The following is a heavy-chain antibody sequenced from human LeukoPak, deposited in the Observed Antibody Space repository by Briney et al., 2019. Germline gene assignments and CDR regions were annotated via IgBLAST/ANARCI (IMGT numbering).Heavy chain of an antibody. CDR2: IRYDGSNK. CDR1: GFTFSSYG. CDR3: AKDQVLPVAIMHDAFDI. Sequence: GGSLRLSCAASGFTFSSYGMHWVRQAPGKGLEWVAFIRYDGSNKYYADSVKGRFTISRDNSKNTLYLQMNSLRAEDTAVYYCAKDQVLPVAIMHDAFDIWGQGTMVTVSS. D-gene: IGHD2-2*02. V-gene: IGHV3-30*02. J-gene: IGHJ3*02.